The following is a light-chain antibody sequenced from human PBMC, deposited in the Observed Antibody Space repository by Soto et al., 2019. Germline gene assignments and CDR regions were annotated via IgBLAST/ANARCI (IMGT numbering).Light chain of an antibody. CDR3: QQYSVYST. J-gene: IGKJ2*01. Sequence: DIQMTQSPSTLSASIGDMVTITCRASESISSWLAWYQQKSGKTPTLLIYKASTLGNGVPPRFRGGGSRTEFTLTISSLQPDGFATDYCQQYSVYSTFGKGTKVDIK. V-gene: IGKV1-5*03. CDR2: KAS. CDR1: ESISSW.